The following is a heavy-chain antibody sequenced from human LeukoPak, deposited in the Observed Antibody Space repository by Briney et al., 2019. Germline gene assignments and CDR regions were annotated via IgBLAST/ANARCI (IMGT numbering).Heavy chain of an antibody. CDR1: GFTVSSNE. CDR3: ARAHNWKYGTFDY. Sequence: GGSLRLSCAASGFTVSSNEMSWVRQAPGKGLEWVSAISGSGGSTYYADSVKGRFTISRDNAKNSLYLQMNSLRVEDTAVYYCARAHNWKYGTFDYWGQGTLVTVSS. CDR2: ISGSGGST. V-gene: IGHV3-23*01. D-gene: IGHD1-7*01. J-gene: IGHJ4*02.